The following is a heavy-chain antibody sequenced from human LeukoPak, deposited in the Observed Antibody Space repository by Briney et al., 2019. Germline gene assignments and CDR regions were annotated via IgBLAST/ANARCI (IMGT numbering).Heavy chain of an antibody. Sequence: PSQTLSLTCSVSGGSVSSGTYYWSWIRQSAGKGLEWIGHISTSGNTNYNPSVRSRVTISLDTSKNQFSLQLTSVTAADTALYYCARGGGYYFDTEDYWGQGTLVTVSS. J-gene: IGHJ4*02. CDR3: ARGGGYYFDTEDY. V-gene: IGHV4-61*09. CDR2: ISTSGNT. CDR1: GGSVSSGTYY. D-gene: IGHD3-22*01.